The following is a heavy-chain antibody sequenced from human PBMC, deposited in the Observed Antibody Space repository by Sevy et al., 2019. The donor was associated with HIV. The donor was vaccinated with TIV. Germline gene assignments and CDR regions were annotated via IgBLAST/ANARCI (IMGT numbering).Heavy chain of an antibody. CDR2: MNPNSANT. D-gene: IGHD3-22*01. CDR1: GYTFTSYD. V-gene: IGHV1-8*03. Sequence: ASVKVSCKASGYTFTSYDINWERQATGRGLEWMGWMNPNSANTGYAQKFQGRVTITRNTSISTAYMELSSLRSEDTAVYYCARMVQGYYYDSSGYYILDAFDIWGQGTMVTVSS. J-gene: IGHJ3*02. CDR3: ARMVQGYYYDSSGYYILDAFDI.